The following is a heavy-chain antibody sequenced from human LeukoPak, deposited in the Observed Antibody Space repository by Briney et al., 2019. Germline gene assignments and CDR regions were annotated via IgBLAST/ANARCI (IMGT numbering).Heavy chain of an antibody. CDR2: TYYRSKWYN. D-gene: IGHD2-2*01. V-gene: IGHV6-1*01. J-gene: IGHJ4*02. Sequence: KPSQTLSHTCAISGDSVSSTAWNWIRQSPSRGLEWLGRTYYRSKWYNDYAVSVKSRITINPDTSKNQFSLQLNSVTPEDTAVYYCARGGRGYCTSSSCYFDYWGQGTLVTVSS. CDR3: ARGGRGYCTSSSCYFDY. CDR1: GDSVSSTA.